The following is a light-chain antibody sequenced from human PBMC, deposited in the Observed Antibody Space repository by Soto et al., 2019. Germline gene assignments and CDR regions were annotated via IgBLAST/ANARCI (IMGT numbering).Light chain of an antibody. CDR2: ATS. V-gene: IGKV1-39*01. J-gene: IGKJ1*01. Sequence: DIQMTQSPSSLSASVGDRVTITCRASQSIGRYLNWYQQKPGRAPKVLIYATSSLQSGVPSRFSGSGSGTEFTLTISNMQPDDFATYYCQQYTGYSRTFGQGTKVDIK. CDR3: QQYTGYSRT. CDR1: QSIGRY.